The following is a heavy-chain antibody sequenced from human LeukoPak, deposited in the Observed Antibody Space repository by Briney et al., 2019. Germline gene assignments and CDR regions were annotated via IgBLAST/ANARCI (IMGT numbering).Heavy chain of an antibody. J-gene: IGHJ4*02. CDR1: GFTFSSYS. CDR3: AREDGITMVRGVIDY. Sequence: PGGSLRLSCAASGFTFSSYSMNWVRQAPGKGLEWVSSISGSSSYIYYADSVKGRFTISRDNAKNSLYLQMNSLRAEDTAVYYCAREDGITMVRGVIDYWGQGTLVTVSS. V-gene: IGHV3-21*01. D-gene: IGHD3-10*01. CDR2: ISGSSSYI.